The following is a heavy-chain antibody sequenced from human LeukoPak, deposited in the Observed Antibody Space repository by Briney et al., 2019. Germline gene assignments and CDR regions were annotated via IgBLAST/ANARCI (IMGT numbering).Heavy chain of an antibody. CDR3: ARLPCVSAATNWFDP. CDR1: GFKFDDYG. D-gene: IGHD6-13*01. CDR2: INWNGGSI. V-gene: IGHV3-20*01. Sequence: GGSLKLSCVASGFKFDDYGMSWVRQAPGKGLEWVSAINWNGGSIGYADSVKGRFMISRDNAKNYLYLQMDSLRAEDTAMYHCARLPCVSAATNWFDPWGQGTLVTVSS. J-gene: IGHJ5*02.